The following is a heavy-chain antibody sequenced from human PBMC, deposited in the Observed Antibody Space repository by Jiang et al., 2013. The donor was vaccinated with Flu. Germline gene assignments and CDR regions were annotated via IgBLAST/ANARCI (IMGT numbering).Heavy chain of an antibody. CDR2: IYHTGST. J-gene: IGHJ4*02. CDR1: GDSINSNNW. Sequence: GLVKPSGTLSLTCVVSGDSINSNNWWSWVRQPPGKGLEWIGEIYHTGSTNYNPSLKSRVAISVDKSKTQFSMNLTSVTAADTAIYFCASGKVGITSFDYWGPGTLVTVSS. D-gene: IGHD1-26*01. V-gene: IGHV4-4*02. CDR3: ASGKVGITSFDY.